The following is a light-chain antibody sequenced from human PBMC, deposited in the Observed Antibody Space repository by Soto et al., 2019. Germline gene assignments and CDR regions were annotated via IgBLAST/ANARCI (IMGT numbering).Light chain of an antibody. Sequence: IHMTQAPSTLSVSLGERVTITVGASQTISSWLAWYQQKPGKAPKLLIYKASTLKSGVPSRFSGSGSGTEFTLTISSLQPDDFAVYYCQQYGSSPPITFGQGTRLEIK. J-gene: IGKJ5*01. CDR3: QQYGSSPPIT. CDR2: KAS. CDR1: QTISSW. V-gene: IGKV1-5*03.